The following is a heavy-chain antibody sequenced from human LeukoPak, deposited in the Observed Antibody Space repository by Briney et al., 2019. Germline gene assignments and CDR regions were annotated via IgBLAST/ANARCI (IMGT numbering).Heavy chain of an antibody. V-gene: IGHV3-48*01. CDR3: ARDGYDFWSDYPTTLDY. CDR2: ISTSSRTI. D-gene: IGHD3-3*01. Sequence: GGSLRLSCAVSGFNFSTYSMNWVRQAPGAGLEGVSYISTSSRTIYYADSVKGRFTISRDNAKNSLYLQMNSLRAEDTAVYYCARDGYDFWSDYPTTLDYWGQGTLVTVSS. J-gene: IGHJ4*02. CDR1: GFNFSTYS.